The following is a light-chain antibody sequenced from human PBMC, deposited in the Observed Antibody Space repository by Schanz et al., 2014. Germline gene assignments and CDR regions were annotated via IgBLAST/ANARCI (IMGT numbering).Light chain of an antibody. CDR3: CSYVGHSTVL. CDR2: DVS. Sequence: QSALTQPASVSGSPGQSITISCTGTSSDVGVYNYVSWYQQHPGKAPKLMIYDVSNRPSGVSNRFSGSKSGNTASLTISGLQAEDEADYYCCSYVGHSTVLFGGGTKLTVL. CDR1: SSDVGVYNY. V-gene: IGLV2-14*01. J-gene: IGLJ2*01.